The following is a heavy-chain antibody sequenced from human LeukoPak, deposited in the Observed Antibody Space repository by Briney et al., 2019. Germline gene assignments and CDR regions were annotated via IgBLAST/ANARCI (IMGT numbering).Heavy chain of an antibody. CDR2: ISGGGGNT. CDR3: GKNRYSGSLSPFDI. CDR1: KFAFSSYA. D-gene: IGHD1-26*01. J-gene: IGHJ3*02. Sequence: PGGSLRLSCAASKFAFSSYAMSWVRRAPCKGLEWVSAISGGGGNTYYADSVKGRFTISRDNSKNTLYLQMNSLRAEDTAVYYCGKNRYSGSLSPFDIWGQGTMVTVSS. V-gene: IGHV3-23*01.